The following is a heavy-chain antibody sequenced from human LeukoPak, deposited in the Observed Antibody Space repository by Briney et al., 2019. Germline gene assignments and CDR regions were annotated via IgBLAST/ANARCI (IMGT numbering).Heavy chain of an antibody. CDR1: GFTFSDYG. V-gene: IGHV3-23*01. J-gene: IGHJ5*02. Sequence: GGSLRLSCAASGFTFSDYGLTWVRQAPGKGLEWVSGISASGGSTYYADSVKGRFTISRDNAKNSLYLQMNSLRGEDTAVYYCARDVVVVAATPWFDPWGQGTLVTVSS. D-gene: IGHD2-15*01. CDR2: ISASGGST. CDR3: ARDVVVVAATPWFDP.